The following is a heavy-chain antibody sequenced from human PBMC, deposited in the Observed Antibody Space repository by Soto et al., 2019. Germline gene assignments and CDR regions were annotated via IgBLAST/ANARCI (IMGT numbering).Heavy chain of an antibody. Sequence: VASVKVSCKASGYTFTSYAMHWVRQAPGQRLEWMGWINAGNGNTKYSQKFQGRVTITRDTSASTAYMELSSLRSEDTAVYYCARDSTGAVADLDYWGQGTLVTVSS. CDR1: GYTFTSYA. CDR2: INAGNGNT. J-gene: IGHJ4*02. CDR3: ARDSTGAVADLDY. D-gene: IGHD6-19*01. V-gene: IGHV1-3*01.